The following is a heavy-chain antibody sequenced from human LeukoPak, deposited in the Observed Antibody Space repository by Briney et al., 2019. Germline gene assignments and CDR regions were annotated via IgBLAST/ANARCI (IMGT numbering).Heavy chain of an antibody. D-gene: IGHD3-16*01. CDR1: GFTFSSYW. Sequence: GGSLRLSCAASGFTFSSYWMNWARQAPGKGLEWVASINHNGNVNYYVDSVKGRFSISRDNAKNSLYLQMSNLRAEDTAVYFCARGGGLDVWGQGATVTVSS. CDR2: INHNGNVN. CDR3: ARGGGLDV. V-gene: IGHV3-7*03. J-gene: IGHJ6*02.